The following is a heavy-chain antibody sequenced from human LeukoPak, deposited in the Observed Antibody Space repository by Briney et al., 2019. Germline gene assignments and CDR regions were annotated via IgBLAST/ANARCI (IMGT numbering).Heavy chain of an antibody. CDR1: GFTFSNAW. V-gene: IGHV3-15*01. CDR3: TTALAAYYDFWSGSYNSYYMDV. D-gene: IGHD3-3*01. J-gene: IGHJ6*03. CDR2: IKSKTDGGTT. Sequence: GRPLRLSCAASGFTFSNAWMSWVRQAPGKGLEWVGRIKSKTDGGTTDYAAPVKGRFTISRDDSKNTLYLQMNSLKTEDTAVYYCTTALAAYYDFWSGSYNSYYMDVWGKGTTVTVSS.